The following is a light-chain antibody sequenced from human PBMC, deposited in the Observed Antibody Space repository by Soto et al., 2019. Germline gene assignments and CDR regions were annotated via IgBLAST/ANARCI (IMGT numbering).Light chain of an antibody. Sequence: EIVLTQSPATLSLSPGERATLSCRASQSVSSYLSWYQQKPRQAPRLLIYDASNRATASPARFSGSGSGTDFTLTISSLEPEDFAVYYCQQRSNWPPSITFGQGTRLEIK. CDR2: DAS. CDR3: QQRSNWPPSIT. V-gene: IGKV3-11*01. CDR1: QSVSSY. J-gene: IGKJ5*01.